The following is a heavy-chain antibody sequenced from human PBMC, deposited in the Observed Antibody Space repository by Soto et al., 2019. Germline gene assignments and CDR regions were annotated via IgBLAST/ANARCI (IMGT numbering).Heavy chain of an antibody. D-gene: IGHD6-6*01. Sequence: GGSLRLSCAASGFTFSSYWMSWVRQAPGKGLEWVANIKQDGSEKYYVDSVKGRFTISRDNAKNSLYLQMNSLRAEDTAVYYCARGDNSSSRLFLSYYYMDVWGKGTTVTVSS. CDR1: GFTFSSYW. CDR3: ARGDNSSSRLFLSYYYMDV. J-gene: IGHJ6*03. V-gene: IGHV3-7*01. CDR2: IKQDGSEK.